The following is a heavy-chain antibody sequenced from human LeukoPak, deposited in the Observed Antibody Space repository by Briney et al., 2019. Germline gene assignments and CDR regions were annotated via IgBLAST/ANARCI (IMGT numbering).Heavy chain of an antibody. CDR1: GVTLSNYG. CDR2: ISDSGGAT. D-gene: IGHD3-22*01. J-gene: IGHJ4*02. CDR3: AKRGVVIRVILVGFHKQAYYFDS. V-gene: IGHV3-23*01. Sequence: GGSLRLSCAVSGVTLSNYGMSWVRQAPGKGLEWVAGISDSGGATNYADSVKGRFTISRDNRKNTLYLQMNSLRAEDTAVYFCAKRGVVIRVILVGFHKQAYYFDSWGQGALVTVSS.